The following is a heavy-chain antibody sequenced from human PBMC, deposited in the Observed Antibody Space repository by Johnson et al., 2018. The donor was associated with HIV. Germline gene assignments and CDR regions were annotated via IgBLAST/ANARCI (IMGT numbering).Heavy chain of an antibody. CDR2: ISHDGSNK. J-gene: IGHJ3*02. V-gene: IGHV3-30-3*01. CDR1: GFAFSSYA. D-gene: IGHD6-19*01. CDR3: ARARIAVPSTGGAFDI. Sequence: VQLVESGGGVVQPGRSLRLSCVASGFAFSSYAMHWVRQAPGEGLEWVALISHDGSNKYYVDSVKGRFTISRDNSKNTLHLEMNSLRAEDTALYYCARARIAVPSTGGAFDIWGQGTMVTVSS.